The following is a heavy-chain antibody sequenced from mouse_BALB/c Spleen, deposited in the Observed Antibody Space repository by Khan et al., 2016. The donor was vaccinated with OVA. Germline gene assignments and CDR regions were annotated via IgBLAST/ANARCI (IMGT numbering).Heavy chain of an antibody. Sequence: EVKLLESGPGLVKPSQSLSLTCTFTGYSITSDYAWNWIRQFPGNKLEWMGYISSSGSTNYKPALKSRISITRDTSKHQFFLQLNSVTTEDTATYYCARDGSRYNYAMDYWGQGTSVTVSS. D-gene: IGHD2-3*01. CDR3: ARDGSRYNYAMDY. CDR2: ISSSGST. CDR1: GYSITSDYA. V-gene: IGHV3-2*02. J-gene: IGHJ4*01.